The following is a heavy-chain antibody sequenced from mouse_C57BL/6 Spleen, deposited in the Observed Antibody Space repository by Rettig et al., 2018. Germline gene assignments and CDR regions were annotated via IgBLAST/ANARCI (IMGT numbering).Heavy chain of an antibody. D-gene: IGHD1-1*01. CDR1: GYSFTGYF. Sequence: EVQLQQSGPELVKPGDSVKISCKASGYSFTGYFMNGVMQSHGKSLEWIGRINPYNGDTFYNQKFKGKATLTVDKSSSTAHMELRSLTSEDSAVYYCARYYGSSYDAMDYWGQGTSVTVSS. J-gene: IGHJ4*01. CDR2: INPYNGDT. CDR3: ARYYGSSYDAMDY. V-gene: IGHV1-20*01.